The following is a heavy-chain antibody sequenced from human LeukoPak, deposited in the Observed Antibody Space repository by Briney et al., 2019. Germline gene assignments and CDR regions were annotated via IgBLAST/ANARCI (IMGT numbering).Heavy chain of an antibody. D-gene: IGHD3-3*01. J-gene: IGHJ4*02. CDR3: ARAKTPYYDLWSGD. CDR1: GFTFSSYW. CDR2: INTDGSST. Sequence: TGGSLRLSCAASGFTFSSYWMHWVRQAPGKGLVWVSRINTDGSSTNYAASVKGRFTISRDNAKNTLYLQMNSLRAEDTAVYYCARAKTPYYDLWSGDWGQGTLVTVFS. V-gene: IGHV3-74*01.